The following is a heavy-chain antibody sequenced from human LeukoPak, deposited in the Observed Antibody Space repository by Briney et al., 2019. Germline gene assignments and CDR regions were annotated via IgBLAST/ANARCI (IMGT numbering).Heavy chain of an antibody. D-gene: IGHD3-22*01. CDR1: VYTFTNYY. CDR2: INPSGGRT. V-gene: IGHV1-46*01. J-gene: IGHJ4*02. CDR3: ARDRYYYDSTGYLRHFDY. Sequence: ASVTVSCKPSVYTFTNYYIHWVRQAPAQGLEWMGLINPSGGRTIYAQKFRGRVTVTTDTSTSTEYMELSSLRSEDTAIYYWARDRYYYDSTGYLRHFDYWGQGTLVAVSS.